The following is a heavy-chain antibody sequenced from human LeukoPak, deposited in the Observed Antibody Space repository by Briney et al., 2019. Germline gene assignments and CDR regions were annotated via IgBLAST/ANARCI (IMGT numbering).Heavy chain of an antibody. CDR3: AADILAGDILTGYYTMPN. D-gene: IGHD3-9*01. CDR1: GFTFTSSA. J-gene: IGHJ4*02. Sequence: ASVKVSCKASGFTFTSSAMQWVRQARGQRLEWIGWFVVGSGNTNYAQKFQERVTITRDMSTSTAYMELSSLRSEDTTVYYCAADILAGDILTGYYTMPNWGQGTLVTVSS. V-gene: IGHV1-58*02. CDR2: FVVGSGNT.